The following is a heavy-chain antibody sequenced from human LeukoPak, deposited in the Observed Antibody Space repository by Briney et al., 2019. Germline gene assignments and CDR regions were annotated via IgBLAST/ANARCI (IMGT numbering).Heavy chain of an antibody. CDR3: ARAERWLQRHSTYKFFDY. CDR1: GYTFTGYY. Sequence: ASVKVSCKASGYTFTGYYMHWVRQAPGQGLEWMGWINPNSGGTNYAQKFQGRVTMTRDTSISTAYMELSRLRSDDTAVYYCARAERWLQRHSTYKFFDYWGQGTLVTVSS. CDR2: INPNSGGT. D-gene: IGHD5-24*01. V-gene: IGHV1-2*02. J-gene: IGHJ4*02.